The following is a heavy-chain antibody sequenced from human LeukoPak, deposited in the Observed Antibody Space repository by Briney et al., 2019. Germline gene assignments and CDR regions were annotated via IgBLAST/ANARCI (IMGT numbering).Heavy chain of an antibody. V-gene: IGHV1-69*04. CDR3: ATTNDGGGYQWGDFFDF. CDR2: IIPNLGTT. J-gene: IGHJ4*02. CDR1: GGTSNSHA. D-gene: IGHD3-22*01. Sequence: SVKVSCKASGGTSNSHATSWVRQAPGQGLEWMGRIIPNLGTTNRAQNFQDRVTLTADKSTNTAYMELTSLTSDDTAVYYCATTNDGGGYQWGDFFDFWGQGTLVTVSS.